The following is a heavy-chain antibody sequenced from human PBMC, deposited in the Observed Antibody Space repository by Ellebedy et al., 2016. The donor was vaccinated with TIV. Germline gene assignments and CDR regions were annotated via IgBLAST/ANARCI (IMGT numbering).Heavy chain of an antibody. J-gene: IGHJ5*02. CDR1: GGSISSYY. CDR2: IYYSGST. D-gene: IGHD5-12*01. CDR3: ARWADIVATTSTLNWFDP. Sequence: MPSETLSLTCTVSGGSISSYYWSWIRQPPGKGLEWIGYIYYSGSTNYNPSLQSRVTISVDTPKNQFSLKLSSVTAADTAVYYCARWADIVATTSTLNWFDPWGQGTLVTVSS. V-gene: IGHV4-59*01.